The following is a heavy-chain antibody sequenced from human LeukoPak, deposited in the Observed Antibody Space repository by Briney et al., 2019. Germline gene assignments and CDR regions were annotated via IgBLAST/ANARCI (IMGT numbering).Heavy chain of an antibody. CDR3: AKVGGSNSWSKTTKYYFYY. CDR1: GGSISSYY. V-gene: IGHV4-4*09. CDR2: IYTSGST. J-gene: IGHJ4*02. D-gene: IGHD6-13*01. Sequence: PSETLSLTCTVSGGSISSYYWSWIRQPPGKGLAWIGYIYTSGSTNYNPSLKSRVTISVDTSKNQFSLKLSSVTAADTAVYYCAKVGGSNSWSKTTKYYFYYWGQGTLVTVSS.